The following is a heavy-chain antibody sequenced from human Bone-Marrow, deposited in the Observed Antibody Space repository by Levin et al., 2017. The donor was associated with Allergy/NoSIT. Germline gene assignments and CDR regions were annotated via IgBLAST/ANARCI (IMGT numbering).Heavy chain of an antibody. CDR3: AKDRDFYGSGSLGN. V-gene: IGHV3-20*04. Sequence: GGSLRLSCAASGFTFDDYGMSWVRQAPGKGLEWVSGINWNGGTTAYADSVKGRLTISRDNAKNSLYLQMNSLRAEDTAVYYCAKDRDFYGSGSLGNWGQGTLVTVSS. CDR2: INWNGGTT. D-gene: IGHD3-10*01. J-gene: IGHJ4*02. CDR1: GFTFDDYG.